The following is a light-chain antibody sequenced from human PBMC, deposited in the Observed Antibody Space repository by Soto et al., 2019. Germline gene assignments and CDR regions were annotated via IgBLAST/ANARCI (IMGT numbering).Light chain of an antibody. CDR3: SSYKSSSTLPYV. CDR1: SSDVGGYNL. J-gene: IGLJ1*01. V-gene: IGLV2-14*01. CDR2: DVN. Sequence: QSALTQPASVSGSPGQSITISCTGTSSDVGGYNLVSWYQQYPDKAPKLMIFDVNTRPSGVSNRFSGSKSGNTASLTISGLQVEDEDDYYCSSYKSSSTLPYVFGTGTKLTVL.